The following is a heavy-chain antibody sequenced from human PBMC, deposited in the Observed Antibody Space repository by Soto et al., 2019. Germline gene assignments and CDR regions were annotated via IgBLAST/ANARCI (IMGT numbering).Heavy chain of an antibody. CDR2: MSYDGSNE. D-gene: IGHD1-26*01. CDR3: AKDGSHNVDY. V-gene: IGHV3-30*18. Sequence: QVQLVESGGGVVQPGRSLRLSCAASGFTFSHYAMHWVRQAPGKGLEWVALMSYDGSNEYYADSVKGRFTISRDNSKNTLYLQMNSLRAEDTAVYYCAKDGSHNVDYWGQGTLGTVSS. J-gene: IGHJ4*02. CDR1: GFTFSHYA.